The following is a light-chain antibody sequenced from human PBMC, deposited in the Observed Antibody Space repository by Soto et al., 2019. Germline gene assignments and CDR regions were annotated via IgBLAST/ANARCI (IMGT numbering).Light chain of an antibody. CDR1: QSVSSSY. CDR2: GAS. J-gene: IGKJ3*01. V-gene: IGKV3-20*01. CDR3: QQYDNSPRFT. Sequence: EIVLTQSPGTLSLSPGERATLSCRASQSVSSSYLAWYQQKPGQAPRLLIYGASNRAAGIPDRFSGSGSGTDFTLTISRLEPEDFAVYYCQQYDNSPRFTFGPGTKVDI.